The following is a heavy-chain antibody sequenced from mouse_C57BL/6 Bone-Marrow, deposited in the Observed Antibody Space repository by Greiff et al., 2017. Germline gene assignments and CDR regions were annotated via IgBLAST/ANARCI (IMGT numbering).Heavy chain of an antibody. CDR1: GYTFTSYW. J-gene: IGHJ4*01. CDR2: IYPGSGST. Sequence: VQLQQPGAELVKPGASVKMSCKASGYTFTSYWITWVKQRPGQGLEWIGDIYPGSGSTNYNEKFKSKATLTVDTSSSTAYMQLSSLTSEDSAVYYCARVNYDGSSTGAYAMDYWVQGTSVTVSS. V-gene: IGHV1-55*01. CDR3: ARVNYDGSSTGAYAMDY. D-gene: IGHD1-1*01.